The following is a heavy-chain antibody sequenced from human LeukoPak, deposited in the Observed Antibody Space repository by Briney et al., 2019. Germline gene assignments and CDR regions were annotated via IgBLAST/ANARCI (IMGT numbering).Heavy chain of an antibody. V-gene: IGHV3-30-3*01. CDR1: GFTFSSYA. Sequence: GGSLRLSCAASGFTFSSYAMHWVRQAPGKGLEWVAVISYDGSNKYYADSVKGRFTISRDNSKNTLYLQMNSLRAEDTAVYYCASEQQLGTHYYYYYGMDVWGQGTTVTVSS. D-gene: IGHD6-13*01. CDR2: ISYDGSNK. J-gene: IGHJ6*02. CDR3: ASEQQLGTHYYYYYGMDV.